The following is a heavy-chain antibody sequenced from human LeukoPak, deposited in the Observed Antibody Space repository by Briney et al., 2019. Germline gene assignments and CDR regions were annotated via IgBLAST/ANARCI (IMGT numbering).Heavy chain of an antibody. Sequence: GGSLRLSCAASGFTVSRNYMSWVRQAPGKGLEWVSVIYSGGRTYYADSVEGRFTISRDNAKNSLYLQMNSLRAEDTAVYYCAELGITMIGGVWGKGTTVTISS. D-gene: IGHD3-10*02. CDR2: IYSGGRT. J-gene: IGHJ6*04. CDR3: AELGITMIGGV. V-gene: IGHV3-66*01. CDR1: GFTVSRNY.